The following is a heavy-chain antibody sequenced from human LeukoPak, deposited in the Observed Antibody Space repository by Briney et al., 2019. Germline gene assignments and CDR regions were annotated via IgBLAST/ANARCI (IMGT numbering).Heavy chain of an antibody. CDR2: IYYSGST. Sequence: PSETLSLTCSVSGGSISSSSYYWGWIRQPPGKGLEWIVSIYYSGSTYYNPSLKSRVTISVDTSKNQFSLKVSSVTAADTAVYYCAREKYSPGAVDYWGQGSLVTVSS. D-gene: IGHD6-6*01. J-gene: IGHJ4*02. CDR3: AREKYSPGAVDY. V-gene: IGHV4-39*01. CDR1: GGSISSSSYY.